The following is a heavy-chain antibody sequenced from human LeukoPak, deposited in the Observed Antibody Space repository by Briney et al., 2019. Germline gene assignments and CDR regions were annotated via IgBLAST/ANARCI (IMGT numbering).Heavy chain of an antibody. J-gene: IGHJ4*02. V-gene: IGHV3-23*01. CDR1: GFTFSNYA. D-gene: IGHD3-10*01. CDR3: AKSYGSGSYLFGY. Sequence: PGGSLRLSCAASGFTFSNYAMSWVRQAPGKGLEWVSAISGSGGSTYYADSVKGRFTISRDNSKNTLSLQMNSLRAEDTAVYYCAKSYGSGSYLFGYWGQGTLVTVSS. CDR2: ISGSGGST.